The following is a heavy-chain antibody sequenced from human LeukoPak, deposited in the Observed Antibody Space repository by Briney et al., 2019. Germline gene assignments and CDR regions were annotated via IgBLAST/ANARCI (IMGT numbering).Heavy chain of an antibody. V-gene: IGHV4-39*01. J-gene: IGHJ5*02. CDR2: IHYNGST. CDR3: ARHDYSNYANWFDP. Sequence: PSETLSLTCTVSGRSISISSYYWGWIRQPPGKGLERIGRIHYNGSTYYNPSLKSRVTISVHPSKNQFSLKLSSVTAADTAVYYCARHDYSNYANWFDPWGQGTLVTVSS. D-gene: IGHD4-11*01. CDR1: GRSISISSYY.